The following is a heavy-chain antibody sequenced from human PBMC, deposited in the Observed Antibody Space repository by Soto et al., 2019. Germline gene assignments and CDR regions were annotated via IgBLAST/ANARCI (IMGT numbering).Heavy chain of an antibody. J-gene: IGHJ6*02. Sequence: SETLSLTCAVYGGSFSGYYWSWIRQPPGKGLEWIGEINHSGSTNYNPSLKSRVTISVDTSKNQFPLKLSSVTAADTAVYYCARAAPSVTMVRGVTGGMDVWGQGTTVTVSS. D-gene: IGHD3-10*01. CDR1: GGSFSGYY. CDR2: INHSGST. CDR3: ARAAPSVTMVRGVTGGMDV. V-gene: IGHV4-34*01.